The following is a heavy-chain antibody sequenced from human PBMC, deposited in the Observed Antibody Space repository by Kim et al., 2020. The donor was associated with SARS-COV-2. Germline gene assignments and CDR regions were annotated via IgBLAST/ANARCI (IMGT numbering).Heavy chain of an antibody. J-gene: IGHJ6*03. Sequence: ASVKVSCKVSGYTLTELSMHWVRQAPGKGLEWMGGFDPEDGETIYAQKIQGRVTMTEDTSTDTAYMELSSLRSEDTAVYYCATPPPGPGDYCYMDVWGKGTPVTVSS. CDR2: FDPEDGET. CDR3: ATPPPGPGDYCYMDV. V-gene: IGHV1-24*01. CDR1: GYTLTELS.